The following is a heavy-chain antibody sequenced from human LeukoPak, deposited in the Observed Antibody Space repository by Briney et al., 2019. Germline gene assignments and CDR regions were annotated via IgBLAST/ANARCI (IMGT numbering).Heavy chain of an antibody. V-gene: IGHV3-23*01. Sequence: GGSLRLSCAASGFTVSSNYVSWVRQAPGKGLEWVSAISGSGGSTYYADSVKGRFTISRDNSKNTLYLQMNSLRAEDTAVYYCAKDRSLAGRYSSSSEFDYWGQGTLVMVSS. D-gene: IGHD6-6*01. CDR3: AKDRSLAGRYSSSSEFDY. CDR2: ISGSGGST. J-gene: IGHJ4*02. CDR1: GFTVSSNY.